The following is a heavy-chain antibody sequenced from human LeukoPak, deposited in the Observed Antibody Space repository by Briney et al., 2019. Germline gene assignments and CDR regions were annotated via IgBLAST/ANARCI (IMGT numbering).Heavy chain of an antibody. CDR2: IWYDGSNK. V-gene: IGHV3-33*01. Sequence: PGRSLRLSCAASGFTFSSYGMHWVRQAPGKGLEWVAVIWYDGSNKYYADSVKGRFTIYRDNSKNTLYLQMNSLRAEDTAVYYCAMTRITIFGVVTHYFDYWGQGTLVTVSS. CDR1: GFTFSSYG. CDR3: AMTRITIFGVVTHYFDY. J-gene: IGHJ4*02. D-gene: IGHD3-3*01.